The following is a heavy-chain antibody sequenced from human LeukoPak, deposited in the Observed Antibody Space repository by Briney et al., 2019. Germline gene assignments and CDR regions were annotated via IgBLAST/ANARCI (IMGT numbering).Heavy chain of an antibody. Sequence: GGSLRLSCAASGFTFDDYGTSWVRQAPGKGLEWVSGINWNGGSTGYADSVKGRFTISRDNAKNSLYLQMNSLRAEDTALYYCARVGVKNYYYYYMDVWGKGTTVTVSS. V-gene: IGHV3-20*04. J-gene: IGHJ6*03. CDR2: INWNGGST. CDR3: ARVGVKNYYYYYMDV. D-gene: IGHD2-8*01. CDR1: GFTFDDYG.